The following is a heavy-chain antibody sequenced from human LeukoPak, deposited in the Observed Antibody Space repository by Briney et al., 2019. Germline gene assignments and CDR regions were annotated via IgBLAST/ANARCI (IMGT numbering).Heavy chain of an antibody. CDR1: GYTFTSNY. Sequence: ASVKVSCKASGYTFTSNYMHWVRQAPGQGLEWMGIINPSGGSTTYAQKFQGRVTMTRDMSTSTVYMELSSLRSEDTAVYYCARFGAAFDIWGQGTMVTVSS. D-gene: IGHD3-16*01. V-gene: IGHV1-46*01. CDR2: INPSGGST. J-gene: IGHJ3*02. CDR3: ARFGAAFDI.